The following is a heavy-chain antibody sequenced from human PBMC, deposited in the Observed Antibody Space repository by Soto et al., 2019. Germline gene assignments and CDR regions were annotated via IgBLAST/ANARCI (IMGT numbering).Heavy chain of an antibody. Sequence: QVQLVESGGGVVQPGRSLRLSCAASGFTFSRYGMHWVRQAPGKGLEWVAVISDDGSKKYYADSVKGRFTISRDNSKNTLYVQMNSLRPEDTAVYYCARDPYRSSCSWWFDPLGQGTLVTVSS. CDR2: ISDDGSKK. CDR1: GFTFSRYG. V-gene: IGHV3-30-3*01. D-gene: IGHD3-22*01. CDR3: ARDPYRSSCSWWFDP. J-gene: IGHJ5*02.